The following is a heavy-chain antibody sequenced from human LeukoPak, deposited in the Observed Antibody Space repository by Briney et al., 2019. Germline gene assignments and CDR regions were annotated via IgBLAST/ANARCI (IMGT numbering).Heavy chain of an antibody. Sequence: SVKVSCKASGGTFSSYAISWVRQAPGQGLEWMGRIIPILGIANYAQKFQGRVTITADKSTSTAYMELSSLRSEDTAVYYCARDRGTAAAGDNDYWGQGTLVTVSS. CDR1: GGTFSSYA. CDR2: IIPILGIA. V-gene: IGHV1-69*04. D-gene: IGHD6-13*01. J-gene: IGHJ4*02. CDR3: ARDRGTAAAGDNDY.